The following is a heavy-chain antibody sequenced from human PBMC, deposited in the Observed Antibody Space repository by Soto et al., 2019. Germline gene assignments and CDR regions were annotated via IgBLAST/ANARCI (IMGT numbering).Heavy chain of an antibody. J-gene: IGHJ5*02. CDR2: INAGNGNT. Sequence: ASVKVSCKASGYTFTSYAMHWVRQAPGQRLEWMGWINAGNGNTKYSQKFQGRVTITRDTSASTAYMELSSLRSEDTAVYYCAIAVDGTVTWFDPWGQGTLVTVSS. V-gene: IGHV1-3*01. CDR3: AIAVDGTVTWFDP. D-gene: IGHD6-19*01. CDR1: GYTFTSYA.